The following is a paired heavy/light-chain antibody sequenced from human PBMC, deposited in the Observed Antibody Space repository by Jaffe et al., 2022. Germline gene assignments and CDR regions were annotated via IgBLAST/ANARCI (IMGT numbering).Light chain of an antibody. V-gene: IGLV9-49*02. CDR3: GADHGNETNFVYV. Sequence: QPVLSQPPSASASLGASVTLTCTLSSGYSHYKVDWYQQRSGKGPRFVMRVGIGGIVGTKGEGIPDRFSVLGSGLNRSLTIKNLQEEDESDFHCGADHGNETNFVYVFGPGTKVTVL. CDR1: SGYSHYK. CDR2: VGIGGIVG. J-gene: IGLJ1*01.
Heavy chain of an antibody. J-gene: IGHJ4*02. CDR1: GFSLHTRGMA. Sequence: QITLKESGPTLVRPTQTLTLTCTFSGFSLHTRGMAVGWIRQPPGKALEWLALIYWDDEERYRPSLRTRLTISMNTSKNQVVLTMATMDPVDSGTYFCARHHTHPGTLFPLFDYWGQGTLVAVSP. CDR3: ARHHTHPGTLFPLFDY. D-gene: IGHD1-26*01. V-gene: IGHV2-5*02. CDR2: IYWDDEE.